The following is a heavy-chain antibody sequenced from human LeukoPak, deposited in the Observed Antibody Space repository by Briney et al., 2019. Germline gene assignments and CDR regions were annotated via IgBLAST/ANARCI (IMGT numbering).Heavy chain of an antibody. Sequence: ASVKVSCKASGYTFTDYFMHWVRQAPGQGLEWMAWINPNSGDTNYAQKFQDRVTVTRDTSISTAYMELSRLRSDDTAVYYCARSYYDTSGRYYFDYWGQGTLVTVSS. CDR3: ARSYYDTSGRYYFDY. V-gene: IGHV1-2*02. CDR2: INPNSGDT. D-gene: IGHD3-22*01. CDR1: GYTFTDYF. J-gene: IGHJ4*02.